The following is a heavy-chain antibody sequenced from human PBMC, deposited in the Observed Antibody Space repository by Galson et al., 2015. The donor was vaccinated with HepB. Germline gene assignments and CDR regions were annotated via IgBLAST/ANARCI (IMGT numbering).Heavy chain of an antibody. CDR1: GFTFSSYA. CDR3: ARAHYDFWSGYYSSGYAAFDI. D-gene: IGHD3-3*01. V-gene: IGHV3-30-3*01. Sequence: SLRLSCAASGFTFSSYAMHWVRQAPGKGLEWVAVISYDGSNKYYADSVKGRFTISRDNSKNTLYLQMNSLRAEDTAVYYCARAHYDFWSGYYSSGYAAFDIWGQGTMVTVSS. CDR2: ISYDGSNK. J-gene: IGHJ3*02.